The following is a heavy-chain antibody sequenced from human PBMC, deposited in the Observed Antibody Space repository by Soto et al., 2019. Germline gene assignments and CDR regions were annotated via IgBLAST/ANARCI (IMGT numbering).Heavy chain of an antibody. CDR2: IIPIFGTA. CDR3: ASSPTTVTIHSNPNFDY. J-gene: IGHJ4*02. V-gene: IGHV1-69*13. D-gene: IGHD4-4*01. Sequence: SVKVSCKASGGTFSSYAISWVRQAPGQGIEWMGGIIPIFGTANYAQKFQGRVTITADESTSTAYMELSSLRSEDTAVYYCASSPTTVTIHSNPNFDYWGQGTLVTVSS. CDR1: GGTFSSYA.